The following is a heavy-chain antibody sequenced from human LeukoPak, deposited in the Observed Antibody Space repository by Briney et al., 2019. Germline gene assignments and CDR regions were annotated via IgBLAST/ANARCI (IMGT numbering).Heavy chain of an antibody. D-gene: IGHD3-3*01. CDR3: ARGETPTIFGVVITTYYYGMDV. V-gene: IGHV1-69*01. Sequence: GSSAKVSCKASGGTFSSYAISWVRQAPGQGLEWMGGIIPIFGTANYAQKFQGRVTITADESTSTAYMELSSLRSEDTAVYYCARGETPTIFGVVITTYYYGMDVWGQGTTVTVSS. CDR2: IIPIFGTA. J-gene: IGHJ6*02. CDR1: GGTFSSYA.